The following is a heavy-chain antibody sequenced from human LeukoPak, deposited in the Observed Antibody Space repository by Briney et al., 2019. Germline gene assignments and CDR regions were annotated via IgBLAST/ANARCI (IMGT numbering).Heavy chain of an antibody. D-gene: IGHD3-9*01. CDR1: GFTFSSYW. CDR3: VRDEYDILTGKELDY. Sequence: QPGGSLRISCAASGFTFSSYWMSWVRQAPGKGLEWVANIKQDGSEKYYVDSVKGRFTTSRDNAKNSLYLQMNSLRAEDTAVYYCVRDEYDILTGKELDYWGQGTLVTVSS. V-gene: IGHV3-7*03. CDR2: IKQDGSEK. J-gene: IGHJ4*02.